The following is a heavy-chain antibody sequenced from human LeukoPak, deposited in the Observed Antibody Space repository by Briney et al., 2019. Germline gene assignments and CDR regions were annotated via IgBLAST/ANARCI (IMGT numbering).Heavy chain of an antibody. J-gene: IGHJ4*02. V-gene: IGHV4-39*01. Sequence: PSETLSLTCTVSGGSISSIGYYWGWIRQPPGKGLEWIGSMYYSGATYYNPSLKSRVTISVDTSKNQVSLKMSSVTAADTAVYYCARLDSGDYFFDYWGQGTLVTVSS. CDR2: MYYSGAT. CDR3: ARLDSGDYFFDY. D-gene: IGHD4-17*01. CDR1: GGSISSIGYY.